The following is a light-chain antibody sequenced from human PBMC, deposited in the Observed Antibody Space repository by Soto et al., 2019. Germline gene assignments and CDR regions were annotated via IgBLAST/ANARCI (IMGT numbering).Light chain of an antibody. V-gene: IGLV2-14*01. J-gene: IGLJ2*01. Sequence: QSALTQPASVSGSPGQSVAISCTGTSSDVGAYNYISWYQQHPGKAPKLLLSEVSNRPSGVSDRFSGSKSGNTASLTISGLQAEDEADYYCSSYTSKSSLIFGGVTKLTVL. CDR2: EVS. CDR3: SSYTSKSSLI. CDR1: SSDVGAYNY.